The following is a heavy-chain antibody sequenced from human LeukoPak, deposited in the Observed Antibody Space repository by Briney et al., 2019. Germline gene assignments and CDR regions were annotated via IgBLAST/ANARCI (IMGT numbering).Heavy chain of an antibody. J-gene: IGHJ4*02. Sequence: SETLSLTCAVYGGSFSGYYWSWIRQPPGKGLEWIGEINHSGSTNYNPSLKSRVTISVDTSKNQFSLKLSSVTAADTAVYYCARLGVRVVPAAVFDYWGQGTLVTVSS. D-gene: IGHD2-2*01. V-gene: IGHV4-34*01. CDR1: GGSFSGYY. CDR2: INHSGST. CDR3: ARLGVRVVPAAVFDY.